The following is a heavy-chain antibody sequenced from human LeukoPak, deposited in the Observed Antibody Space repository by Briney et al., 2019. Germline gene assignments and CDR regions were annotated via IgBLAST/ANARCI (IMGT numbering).Heavy chain of an antibody. CDR1: GGSISSSNW. Sequence: PSGTLSLTCAVSGGSISSSNWWSWVRQPPGKGLEWIGEIYHSGSTNYNPSLKSRVTISVDKSKNQFSLKLSSVTAADTAVYYCARVEECSSTSCYALDYWGQGTLVTVSS. J-gene: IGHJ4*02. D-gene: IGHD2-2*01. CDR3: ARVEECSSTSCYALDY. V-gene: IGHV4-4*02. CDR2: IYHSGST.